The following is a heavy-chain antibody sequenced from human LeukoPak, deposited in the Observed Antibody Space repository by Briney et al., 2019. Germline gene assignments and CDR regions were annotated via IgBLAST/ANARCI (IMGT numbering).Heavy chain of an antibody. Sequence: PGGSLRLSCAASGFTFSDYYMSWIRQAPGKGLEWVSYISSSGSTIYYADSVKGRFTISRDSAKNSLYLQMNSLRAEDTAVYYCARDLIAAAGTYYYYGMDVWGQGTTVTVSS. D-gene: IGHD6-13*01. CDR3: ARDLIAAAGTYYYYGMDV. J-gene: IGHJ6*02. V-gene: IGHV3-11*04. CDR2: ISSSGSTI. CDR1: GFTFSDYY.